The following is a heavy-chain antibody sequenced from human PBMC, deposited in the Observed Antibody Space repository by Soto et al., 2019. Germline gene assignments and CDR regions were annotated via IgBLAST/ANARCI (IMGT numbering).Heavy chain of an antibody. CDR3: PRGIKYGDYSRWFAP. D-gene: IGHD4-17*01. Sequence: SETLSLTCTVSGGSISSYYWSWIRQPPGKGLEWIGYIYYSGSTNYNPSLKSRVTISVDTSKNQFSLKLSSVTAADTAVYYCPRGIKYGDYSRWFAPWGPGTLVTVSS. CDR1: GGSISSYY. J-gene: IGHJ5*02. CDR2: IYYSGST. V-gene: IGHV4-59*12.